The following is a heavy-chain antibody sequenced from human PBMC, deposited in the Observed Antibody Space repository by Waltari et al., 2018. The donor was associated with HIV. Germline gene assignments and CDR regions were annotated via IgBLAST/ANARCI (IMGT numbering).Heavy chain of an antibody. Sequence: QVQLQESGPGLVKPSETLSLTCAVSGYSISSGYYWGWIRQPPGKGLEWIGSIYHSGSTYYNPSLKSRVTISVDTSKNQFSLKLSSVTAADTAVYYCARVSGSYYLRTNFDYWGQGTLVTVSS. J-gene: IGHJ4*02. CDR3: ARVSGSYYLRTNFDY. CDR1: GYSISSGYY. V-gene: IGHV4-38-2*01. D-gene: IGHD1-26*01. CDR2: IYHSGST.